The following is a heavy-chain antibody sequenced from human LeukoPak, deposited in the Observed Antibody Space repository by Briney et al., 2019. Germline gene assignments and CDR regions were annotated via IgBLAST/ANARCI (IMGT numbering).Heavy chain of an antibody. CDR2: ISYDGSNK. D-gene: IGHD2-2*01. J-gene: IGHJ4*02. CDR3: AKQHRTSSVLGFFY. Sequence: GGSLRLSCAASGFTFSSYGMHWVRQAPGKGLEWVAVISYDGSNKYYADSVKGRFTISRDNSKNTLYLQMNSLRAEDTAVYYCAKQHRTSSVLGFFYWGQGTLVTVSS. V-gene: IGHV3-30*18. CDR1: GFTFSSYG.